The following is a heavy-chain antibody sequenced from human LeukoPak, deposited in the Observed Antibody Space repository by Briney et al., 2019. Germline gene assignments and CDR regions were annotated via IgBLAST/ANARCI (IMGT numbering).Heavy chain of an antibody. D-gene: IGHD1-7*01. V-gene: IGHV4-31*03. Sequence: KSSETLSLTCTVSGGSISSGGYYWNWIRQFPGKGLEWIGYIYYSGSTYYNPSLKSRVTISVDTSKNQFSLKLNSLTAADTAIYLCARALRESNYIDYFDYWGQGTLVTVSS. CDR3: ARALRESNYIDYFDY. CDR2: IYYSGST. J-gene: IGHJ4*02. CDR1: GGSISSGGYY.